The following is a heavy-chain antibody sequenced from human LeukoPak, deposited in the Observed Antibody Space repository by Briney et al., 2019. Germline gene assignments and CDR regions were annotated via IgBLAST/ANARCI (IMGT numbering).Heavy chain of an antibody. CDR2: IYYDGSLN. D-gene: IGHD3-22*01. J-gene: IGHJ4*02. CDR1: GFTFSTYA. V-gene: IGHV3-30*09. CDR3: ARDGDDSTGFSGY. Sequence: TGGSLRLSCAASGFTFSTYAMHWVRQAPGKGLEWVAVIYYDGSLNNYADSVKGRFGISRDNSKNTLYLQMNSLRPEDTAVYYCARDGDDSTGFSGYWGQGTLVTVSS.